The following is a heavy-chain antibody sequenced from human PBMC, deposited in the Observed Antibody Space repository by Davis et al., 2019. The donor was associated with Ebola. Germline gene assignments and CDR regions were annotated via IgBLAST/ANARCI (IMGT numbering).Heavy chain of an antibody. J-gene: IGHJ4*02. CDR2: IGSDGIHT. CDR3: ARDIPFSCYDY. V-gene: IGHV3-21*01. D-gene: IGHD2-2*01. Sequence: PGGSLRLSCAASGFTFSTYTMNWVRQAPGKGLEWVSSIGSDGIHTFHADSVKGRFTISRDNAKNSLYLQMNSLRAEDTAVYYCARDIPFSCYDYWGPGNLVTVSS. CDR1: GFTFSTYT.